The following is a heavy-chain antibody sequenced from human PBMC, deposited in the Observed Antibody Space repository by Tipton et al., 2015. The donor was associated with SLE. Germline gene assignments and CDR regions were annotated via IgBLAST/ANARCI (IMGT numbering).Heavy chain of an antibody. Sequence: TLSLTCAVSGYSISSGYYWGWIRQPPGKGLEWIGSIYRSGSTYYNPSLKSRVTISVDTSKNQFSLKLSSVTAADTAVYYCARYCSGGTCYPRRDAFDIWGQGTMLAVSS. CDR3: ARYCSGGTCYPRRDAFDI. D-gene: IGHD2-15*01. CDR1: GYSISSGYY. CDR2: IYRSGST. J-gene: IGHJ3*02. V-gene: IGHV4-38-2*01.